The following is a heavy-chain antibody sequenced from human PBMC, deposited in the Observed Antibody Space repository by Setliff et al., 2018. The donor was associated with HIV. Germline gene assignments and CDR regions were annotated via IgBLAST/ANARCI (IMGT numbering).Heavy chain of an antibody. V-gene: IGHV3-23*01. CDR1: GFTFSAYA. J-gene: IGHJ4*02. CDR2: TTSNGRTT. Sequence: PGGSLRLSCAASGFTFSAYAMTWVRRAPGRGLEWVSATTSNGRTTDYAESVRGRFTLSRDNSGNTLYLQMTSLRAEGTAIYYCAKAWGSGYPSFESALMFDVWGQGTLVTVSS. D-gene: IGHD3-3*01. CDR3: AKAWGSGYPSFESALMFDV.